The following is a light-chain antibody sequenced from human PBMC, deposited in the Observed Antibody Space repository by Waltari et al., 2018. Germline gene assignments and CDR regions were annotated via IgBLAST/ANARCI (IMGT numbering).Light chain of an antibody. CDR3: MQALQTPYT. CDR1: QSLLHDGGDTH. J-gene: IGKJ5*01. V-gene: IGKV2-28*01. CDR2: LGS. Sequence: DIMMTQSPLSLPVTPGEPASISCRSSQSLLHDGGDTHLEWDIQKPGQSPHLLIYLGSHRASGVPDRLSGSGSGTDFTLKISRVEAEDAGLYYCMQALQTPYTFGQGTRLEIK.